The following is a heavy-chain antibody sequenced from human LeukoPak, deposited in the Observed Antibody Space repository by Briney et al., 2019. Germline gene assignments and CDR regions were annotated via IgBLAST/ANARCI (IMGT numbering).Heavy chain of an antibody. J-gene: IGHJ4*02. V-gene: IGHV1-46*01. D-gene: IGHD6-6*01. CDR3: ARVDSTSSHDY. Sequence: GASVTVSCKASGYTFTNYYMHWVRQAPGQGREWVGIINPRSGSTSYAQKFQGRVTMTRDTSTSTVYMELSSLRSEDTAVYYCARVDSTSSHDYWGQGTLVTVSS. CDR2: INPRSGST. CDR1: GYTFTNYY.